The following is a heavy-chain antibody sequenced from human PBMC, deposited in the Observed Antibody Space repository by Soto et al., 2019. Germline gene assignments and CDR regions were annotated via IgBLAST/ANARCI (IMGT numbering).Heavy chain of an antibody. J-gene: IGHJ3*02. CDR1: GFTFSSYS. D-gene: IGHD2-2*01. Sequence: GGSLRLSCAASGFTFSSYSMNWVRQAPGKGLEWVSYISSSSSTIYYADSVKGRFTISRDNAKNSLYLQMNSLRAEDTAVYYCARDSPLQLPAAPSPAFDIWGQGTMVTVSS. CDR2: ISSSSSTI. CDR3: ARDSPLQLPAAPSPAFDI. V-gene: IGHV3-48*01.